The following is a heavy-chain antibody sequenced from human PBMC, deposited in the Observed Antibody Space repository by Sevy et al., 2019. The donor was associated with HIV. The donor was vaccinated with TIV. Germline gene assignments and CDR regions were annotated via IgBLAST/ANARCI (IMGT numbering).Heavy chain of an antibody. J-gene: IGHJ4*02. D-gene: IGHD2-8*01. CDR1: GFTFSKYS. V-gene: IGHV3-23*01. Sequence: GESLKIFCAASGFTFSKYSMSWVRQPPGQGLEWVSTLSFGCGEINYADSVKGRFTISRDNSKSSVYLQMNNLRPEDTAVYYCAREGCTKPHDYWGQGTLVTVSS. CDR2: LSFGCGEI. CDR3: AREGCTKPHDY.